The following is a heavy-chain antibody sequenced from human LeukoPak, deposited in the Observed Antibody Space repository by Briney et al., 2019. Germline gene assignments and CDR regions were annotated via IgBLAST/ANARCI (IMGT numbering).Heavy chain of an antibody. CDR2: MNPNSGNT. J-gene: IGHJ4*02. V-gene: IGHV1-8*03. CDR3: ARGRGRGIAAAGLIDY. D-gene: IGHD6-13*01. CDR1: GYTFTSYD. Sequence: ASVKVSCKASGYTFTSYDINWVRQAPGQGLEWMGWMNPNSGNTGYAQKFQGRVTITRNTSISTAYMELSSLRSEDTAVYYCARGRGRGIAAAGLIDYWGQGTLVTFSS.